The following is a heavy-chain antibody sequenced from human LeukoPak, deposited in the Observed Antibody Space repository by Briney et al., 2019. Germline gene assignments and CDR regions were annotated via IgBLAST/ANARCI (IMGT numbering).Heavy chain of an antibody. Sequence: PSETLSLTCTVSGGSISSGGYYWSWIRQPPGKGLEWIGYIYHSGSTYYNPSLKSRVTISVDRSKNQFSLKLSSVTAADTAVYYCARHRDCTNGVCAYYFDYWGQGTLVTVSS. D-gene: IGHD2-8*01. CDR2: IYHSGST. CDR3: ARHRDCTNGVCAYYFDY. J-gene: IGHJ4*02. CDR1: GGSISSGGYY. V-gene: IGHV4-30-2*01.